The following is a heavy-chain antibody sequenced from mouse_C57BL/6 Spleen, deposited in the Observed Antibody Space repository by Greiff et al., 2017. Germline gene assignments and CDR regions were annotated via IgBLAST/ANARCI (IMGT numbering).Heavy chain of an antibody. CDR2: IDPANGNT. V-gene: IGHV14-3*01. D-gene: IGHD1-1*01. Sequence: VQLQQSVAELVRPGASVKLSCTASGFNIKNTYMHWVKQRPEQGLEWIGRIDPANGNTKYAPKFQGKATITADTSSNTAYLQLSSLTSEDTAIYYCARVRDYGSSPAWCAYWGQGTLVTVSA. CDR1: GFNIKNTY. J-gene: IGHJ3*01. CDR3: ARVRDYGSSPAWCAY.